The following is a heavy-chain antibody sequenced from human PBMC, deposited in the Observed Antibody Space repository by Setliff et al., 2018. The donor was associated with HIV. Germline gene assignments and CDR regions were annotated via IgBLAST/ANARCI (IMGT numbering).Heavy chain of an antibody. V-gene: IGHV5-51*01. CDR2: VSPGDSGT. D-gene: IGHD3-3*02. J-gene: IGHJ4*02. CDR3: ARLGGSFGIPHFDF. Sequence: GESLKISCKGFGYSFTNFLIGWVRQMPGKGLEWMGIVSPGDSGTSYSPSFQGQVTMSADKSISTAFLQWSDVKASDSGIYFCARLGGSFGIPHFDFWGQGTPVTVSS. CDR1: GYSFTNFL.